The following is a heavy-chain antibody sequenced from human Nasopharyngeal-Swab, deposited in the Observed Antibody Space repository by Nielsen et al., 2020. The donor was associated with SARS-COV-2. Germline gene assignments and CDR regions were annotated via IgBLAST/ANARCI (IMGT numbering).Heavy chain of an antibody. D-gene: IGHD2-15*01. CDR2: ISSSSSYT. Sequence: RQAPGKGLEWVSYISSSSSYTNYADSVKGRFTISRDNAKNSLYLQMNSLRAEDTAVYYCASGGGIGCSGGSYYSSLWYYYYMDVWGKGTTVTVSS. J-gene: IGHJ6*03. CDR3: ASGGGIGCSGGSYYSSLWYYYYMDV. V-gene: IGHV3-11*06.